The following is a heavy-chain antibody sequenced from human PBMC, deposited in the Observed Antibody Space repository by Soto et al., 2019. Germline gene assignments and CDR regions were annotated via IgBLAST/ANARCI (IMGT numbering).Heavy chain of an antibody. CDR1: GFTFRSFT. CDR2: ISSNSAYI. Sequence: GGSLRLSCAASGFTFRSFTMNWVRQAPGKGLEWVSTISSNSAYIYYADALRGRFTISRDNAKNSLHLQMNSLRAEDTAVYYCTRYSSLDISARVAFDPWGPGTLVTVSS. V-gene: IGHV3-21*01. J-gene: IGHJ5*02. CDR3: TRYSSLDISARVAFDP. D-gene: IGHD2-21*01.